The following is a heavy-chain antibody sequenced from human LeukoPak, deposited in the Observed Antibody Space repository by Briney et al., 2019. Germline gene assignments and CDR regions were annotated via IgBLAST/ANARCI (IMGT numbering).Heavy chain of an antibody. CDR3: AKVYYYDSSGFWGSIFDY. Sequence: GGSLRLSCAASGFTFSSYAMSWVRQAPGKGLEWVSSLSGSSNSIYYADSVKGRFTISRDNAKNSLYLQMNSLRAEDTAVYYCAKVYYYDSSGFWGSIFDYWGQGTLVTVSS. CDR1: GFTFSSYA. J-gene: IGHJ4*02. CDR2: LSGSSNSI. D-gene: IGHD3-22*01. V-gene: IGHV3-21*04.